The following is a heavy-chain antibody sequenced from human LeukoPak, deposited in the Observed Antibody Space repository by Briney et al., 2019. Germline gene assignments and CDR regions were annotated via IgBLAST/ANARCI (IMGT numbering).Heavy chain of an antibody. CDR3: SRDRLGGLDY. V-gene: IGHV3-21*01. Sequence: GGSLRLSCAASGFDFSTYAINWVRQAPGKGLEWVSSISTMSNYIFYGDSVKGRFTISRDNAKNSVYPQMNSLRPEDTAVYYCSRDRLGGLDYWGQGTLVTVSS. D-gene: IGHD5-12*01. CDR2: ISTMSNYI. CDR1: GFDFSTYA. J-gene: IGHJ4*02.